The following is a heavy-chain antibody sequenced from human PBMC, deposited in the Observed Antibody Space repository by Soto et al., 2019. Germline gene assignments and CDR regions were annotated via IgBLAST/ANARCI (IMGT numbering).Heavy chain of an antibody. V-gene: IGHV4-34*01. J-gene: IGHJ4*02. D-gene: IGHD2-2*01. CDR3: ARGRPYCSSTSCYPAL. CDR1: GGSFIGYY. CDR2: INHSGST. Sequence: SETLSLTCAVYGGSFIGYYWSWIRQPPGNGLEWIGEINHSGSTNYNPSLKSRVTISVDTSKNQFSLKLSSVTAADTAVYYCARGRPYCSSTSCYPALWGQGTLVTV.